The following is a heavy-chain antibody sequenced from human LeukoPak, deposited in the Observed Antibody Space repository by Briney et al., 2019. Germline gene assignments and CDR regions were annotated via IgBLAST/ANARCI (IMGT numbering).Heavy chain of an antibody. D-gene: IGHD6-6*01. CDR1: GFTFSSYA. Sequence: PGGSLRLSCAASGFTFSSYAMSWVRQAPGKGLEWVSAIGGSGDTTYYADSVRGRFTISRDNSKNTLYLQMNSLRAEDTALYYCVKASSSSPQYNWFDAWGQGTLVTVSS. V-gene: IGHV3-23*01. CDR3: VKASSSSPQYNWFDA. CDR2: IGGSGDTT. J-gene: IGHJ5*02.